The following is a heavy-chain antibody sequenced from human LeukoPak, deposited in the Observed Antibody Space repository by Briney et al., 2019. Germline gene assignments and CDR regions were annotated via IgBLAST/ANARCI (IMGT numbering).Heavy chain of an antibody. CDR1: GFNFRDAA. Sequence: PGGSLRLSCAASGFNFRDAAMTWVRQAPGKGLEWVSLISFSGDNSYYADSVKGRFTISRDNSKNTLSLQMNSLRVEDTAVYYCAKEGGYSYGTLDYWGQGTLVTVSS. J-gene: IGHJ4*02. D-gene: IGHD5-18*01. CDR3: AKEGGYSYGTLDY. V-gene: IGHV3-23*01. CDR2: ISFSGDNS.